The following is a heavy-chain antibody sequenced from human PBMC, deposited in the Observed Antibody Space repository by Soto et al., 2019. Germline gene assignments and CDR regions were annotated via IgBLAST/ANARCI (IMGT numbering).Heavy chain of an antibody. CDR2: ISSSGDII. CDR3: ARDLGYYDSSGYFDY. J-gene: IGHJ4*02. D-gene: IGHD3-22*01. Sequence: GGSLRLSCAASGFTFSDYYMSWIRRAPGKGLEWISYISSSGDIIYYADSAKGRFTISRDNAKNSLYLQMNSLRAEDTAVYYCARDLGYYDSSGYFDYWGQGTLVTVSS. CDR1: GFTFSDYY. V-gene: IGHV3-11*01.